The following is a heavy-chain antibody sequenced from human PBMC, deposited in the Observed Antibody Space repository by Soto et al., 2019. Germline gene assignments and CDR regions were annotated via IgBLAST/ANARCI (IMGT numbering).Heavy chain of an antibody. CDR2: INHRGST. D-gene: IGHD2-21*02. V-gene: IGHV4-34*01. CDR1: GGSLSGNF. J-gene: IGHJ3*02. CDR3: AKMNGGDPGAFDI. Sequence: PSETLSLTCGVYGGSLSGNFWSWIRQPPGKGLEWIGEINHRGSTKYNPSLKSRVTISVDTSKNQLSLKLTSVTAADTAMYYCAKMNGGDPGAFDIWGQGTMVTVSS.